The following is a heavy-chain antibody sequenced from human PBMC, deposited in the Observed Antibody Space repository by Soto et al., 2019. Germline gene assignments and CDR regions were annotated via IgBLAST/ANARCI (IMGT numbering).Heavy chain of an antibody. D-gene: IGHD3-9*01. J-gene: IGHJ4*02. CDR1: GFTFSSYA. CDR2: ISGSGGST. V-gene: IGHV3-23*01. Sequence: EVQLLESGGGLVQPGGSLRLSCAASGFTFSSYAMSWVRQAPGKGLEWVSAISGSGGSTYYADSVKGRFTISRDNSKNTLYLQMNSLRAEDTAVYYCAKIYNYDILTGYYQAIREFDYWGQGTLVTVSS. CDR3: AKIYNYDILTGYYQAIREFDY.